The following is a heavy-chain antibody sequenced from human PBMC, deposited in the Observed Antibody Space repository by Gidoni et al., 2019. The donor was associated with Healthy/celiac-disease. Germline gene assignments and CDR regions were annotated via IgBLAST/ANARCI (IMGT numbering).Heavy chain of an antibody. D-gene: IGHD5-12*01. CDR1: GGSISSYY. J-gene: IGHJ4*02. Sequence: QVQLQESGPGLVKPSETLSLTCTVSGGSISSYYWSWIRQPPGKGLEWIGYIYYSGSTNYNPSLKSRVTISVDTSKNQFSLKLSSVTAADTAVYYCERVDIVATIDYWGQGTLVTVSS. CDR3: ERVDIVATIDY. CDR2: IYYSGST. V-gene: IGHV4-59*01.